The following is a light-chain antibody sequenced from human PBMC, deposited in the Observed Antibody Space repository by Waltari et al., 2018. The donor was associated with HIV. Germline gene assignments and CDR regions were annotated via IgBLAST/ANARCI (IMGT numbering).Light chain of an antibody. J-gene: IGLJ2*01. CDR2: DDI. V-gene: IGLV3-21*02. CDR3: KVWDTNSDHRV. Sequence: SSVLTQPPSVSVAPGQTARITCGGDHIGNRRVHWYQQKPGQAPVLVVYDDIDRPSGIPERFSGARSGNTGTLTSSRVDVGDEDDYYCKVWDTNSDHRVFGGGTKLAVL. CDR1: HIGNRR.